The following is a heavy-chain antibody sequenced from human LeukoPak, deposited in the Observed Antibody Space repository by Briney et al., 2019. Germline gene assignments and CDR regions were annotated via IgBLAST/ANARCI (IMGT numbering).Heavy chain of an antibody. Sequence: ASVKVSCKASGYTFNSYGISWVRQAPGQGLEWMGWISTYNGHTNYAQKLQDRVTITTDTSTSTAYVELGRLRSDDTAVYYCARGGRWELPRPYAFDIWGQGTLVTVSS. CDR2: ISTYNGHT. V-gene: IGHV1-18*01. CDR3: ARGGRWELPRPYAFDI. CDR1: GYTFNSYG. D-gene: IGHD1-26*01. J-gene: IGHJ3*02.